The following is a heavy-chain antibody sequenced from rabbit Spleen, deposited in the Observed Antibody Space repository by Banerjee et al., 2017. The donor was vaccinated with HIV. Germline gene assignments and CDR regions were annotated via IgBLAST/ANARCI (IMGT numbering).Heavy chain of an antibody. CDR1: GFDFSSYG. CDR2: IDPVFGST. V-gene: IGHV1S21*01. Sequence: EQLVESGGGLVQPGGSLQLSCKASGFDFSSYGVSWVRQAPGKGLEWIGYIDPVFGSTNYASWAKGRFTISKTSSTVDLKMTSLTAADTATYFCARDGAGGSYFALWGPGTLVTVS. CDR3: ARDGAGGSYFAL. D-gene: IGHD8-1*01. J-gene: IGHJ4*01.